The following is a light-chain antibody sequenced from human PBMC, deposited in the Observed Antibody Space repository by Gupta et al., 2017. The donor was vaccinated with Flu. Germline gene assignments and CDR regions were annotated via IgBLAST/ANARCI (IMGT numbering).Light chain of an antibody. CDR1: QSVSSIF. CDR3: QQYGRSPYT. CDR2: GAS. J-gene: IGKJ2*01. Sequence: EIVLTQSPGTLSLSPGEGATLSCRASQSVSSIFLAWYQQKPGQAPRLLIYGASTRATGIPGRFSGSGSGTDFTLTISRLEPEDFAVYFCQQYGRSPYTFGQGTKLEIK. V-gene: IGKV3-20*01.